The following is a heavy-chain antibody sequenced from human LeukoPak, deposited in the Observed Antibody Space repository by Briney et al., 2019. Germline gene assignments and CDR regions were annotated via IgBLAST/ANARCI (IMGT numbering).Heavy chain of an antibody. CDR3: ARDWGYGYSDQ. Sequence: GGSLRLSCVAYNFTFTAYNMNWVRQAAGKGLEWISYINYSRNKISYADSVKGRFSVSRDNDKNAVYLQMNSLTDEDTATYYCARDWGYGYSDQWGQGTLVTVSS. CDR2: INYSRNKI. CDR1: NFTFTAYN. J-gene: IGHJ4*02. D-gene: IGHD4-11*01. V-gene: IGHV3-48*02.